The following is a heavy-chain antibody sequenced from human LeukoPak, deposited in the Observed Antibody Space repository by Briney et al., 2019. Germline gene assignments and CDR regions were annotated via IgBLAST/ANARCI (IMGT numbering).Heavy chain of an antibody. D-gene: IGHD3-10*01. V-gene: IGHV4-59*11. J-gene: IGHJ3*02. CDR1: GGSINNHY. Sequence: SETLSLTCAVSGGSINNHYWSWIRQPPGKGLEWIGYIYFTGSTNYNPSLKSRVTISVDTSKNQFSLKLNSVTAADTAVYYCARDSRLSFGELELDAFDIWGQGTMVTVSS. CDR3: ARDSRLSFGELELDAFDI. CDR2: IYFTGST.